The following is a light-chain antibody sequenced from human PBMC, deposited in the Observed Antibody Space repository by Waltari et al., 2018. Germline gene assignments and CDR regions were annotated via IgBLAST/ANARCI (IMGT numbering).Light chain of an antibody. CDR1: SSDLGIYNR. CDR3: SLYTSSSTWV. Sequence: QSALTQPPSVSGSPGQSATISCTGPSSDLGIYNRVPWYQLPPGTAPKLIIFDVTNRPSGVPDRFSGSKSGNTASLTISGLQAEDEADYYCSLYTSSSTWVFGGGTKLTVL. CDR2: DVT. V-gene: IGLV2-18*01. J-gene: IGLJ3*02.